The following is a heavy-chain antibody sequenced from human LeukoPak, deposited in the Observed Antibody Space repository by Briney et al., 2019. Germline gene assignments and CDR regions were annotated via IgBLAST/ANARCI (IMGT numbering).Heavy chain of an antibody. J-gene: IGHJ3*02. Sequence: GRSLRLSCAASGFTFDNYAMHWVRQAPGKGLEWVSGLIWNTASIGYADSVKGRFTISRDNAKNSLYLQMNRLRPEDTALYYCAKVNTDAFDIWGQGTMVTVSS. CDR2: LIWNTASI. V-gene: IGHV3-9*01. D-gene: IGHD1/OR15-1a*01. CDR1: GFTFDNYA. CDR3: AKVNTDAFDI.